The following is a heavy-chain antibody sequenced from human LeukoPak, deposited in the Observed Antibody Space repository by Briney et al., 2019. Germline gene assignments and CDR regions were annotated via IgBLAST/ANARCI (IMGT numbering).Heavy chain of an antibody. CDR1: GFTFSSYA. V-gene: IGHV4-34*01. J-gene: IGHJ5*02. CDR2: INHSGST. Sequence: GSLRLSCAASGFTFSSYAMSWVRQAPGKGLEWIGEINHSGSTNYNPSLKSRVTISVDTSKNQFSLKLSSVTAADTAVYYCARCANVLNYVWGSYRSNRNWFDPWGQGTLVTVSS. D-gene: IGHD3-16*02. CDR3: ARCANVLNYVWGSYRSNRNWFDP.